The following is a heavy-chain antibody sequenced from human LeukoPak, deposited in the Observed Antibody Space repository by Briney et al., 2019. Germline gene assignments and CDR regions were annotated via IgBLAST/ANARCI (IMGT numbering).Heavy chain of an antibody. Sequence: PGGSLRLSCAASGFTFSHYGMHWVRQVPGRGLGWVAVIWNDGSNRYYADSVKGRFTISRDNSQNTVYLQMNSLRAEDTAVYYCAKDAQRGFDYSNSLEYWGQGTLVTVSS. V-gene: IGHV3-33*06. CDR1: GFTFSHYG. J-gene: IGHJ4*02. D-gene: IGHD4-11*01. CDR3: AKDAQRGFDYSNSLEY. CDR2: IWNDGSNR.